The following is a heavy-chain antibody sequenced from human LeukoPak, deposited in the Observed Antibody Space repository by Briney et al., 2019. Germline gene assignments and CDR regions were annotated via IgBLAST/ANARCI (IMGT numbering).Heavy chain of an antibody. CDR2: ISSSGSTI. Sequence: GGSLRLSCAASGFTFSSYAMSWIRQAPGKGLEWVSYISSSGSTIYYADSVKGRFTISRDNAKNSLYLQMNSLRAEDTAVYYCAREQSYGSGSYYVCYFDYWGQGTLVTVSS. CDR3: AREQSYGSGSYYVCYFDY. V-gene: IGHV3-11*04. D-gene: IGHD3-10*01. CDR1: GFTFSSYA. J-gene: IGHJ4*02.